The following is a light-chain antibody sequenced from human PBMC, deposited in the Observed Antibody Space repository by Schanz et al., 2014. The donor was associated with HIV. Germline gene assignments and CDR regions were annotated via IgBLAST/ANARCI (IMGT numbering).Light chain of an antibody. V-gene: IGLV2-14*03. J-gene: IGLJ2*01. Sequence: QSALTQPASVSGSLGQSITISCTGTSGDVGRYDYVSWYQQHPGQAPKLLIYDVTYRPSGISNRFSGSKSAYTASLTISGLQPEDEADYYCCSYAGSSTLVVFGGGTKLTVL. CDR3: CSYAGSSTLVV. CDR2: DVT. CDR1: SGDVGRYDY.